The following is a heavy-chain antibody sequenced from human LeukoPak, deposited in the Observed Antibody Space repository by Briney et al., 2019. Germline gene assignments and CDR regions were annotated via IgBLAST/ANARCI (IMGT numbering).Heavy chain of an antibody. CDR2: ISSSGSTI. Sequence: GGSLRLSCADSGFTFSSYEMNWVRQAPGKGLEWVSYISSSGSTIYYADSVKGRFTISRDNAKNSLYLQMNSLRAEDTAVYYCARDQYYDFWSGPNALDYWGQGTLVTVSS. CDR1: GFTFSSYE. J-gene: IGHJ4*02. CDR3: ARDQYYDFWSGPNALDY. V-gene: IGHV3-48*03. D-gene: IGHD3-3*01.